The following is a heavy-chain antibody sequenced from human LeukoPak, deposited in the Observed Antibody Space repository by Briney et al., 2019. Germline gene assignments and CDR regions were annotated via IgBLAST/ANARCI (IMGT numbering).Heavy chain of an antibody. Sequence: GSLRLSCAASGFPFHHYSTHWVRQPPGQGLEWGSLISWDGCITYYADSVRGRFTISRDNSKNSLSLEMNSLRTEDTALYYCAKDSNTGGYSFGSWGQGTLVTVSS. CDR3: AKDSNTGGYSFGS. CDR2: ISWDGCIT. J-gene: IGHJ4*02. V-gene: IGHV3-43*01. CDR1: GFPFHHYS. D-gene: IGHD5-12*01.